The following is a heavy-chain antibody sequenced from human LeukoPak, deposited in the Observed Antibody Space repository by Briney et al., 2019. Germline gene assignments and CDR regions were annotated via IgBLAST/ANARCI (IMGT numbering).Heavy chain of an antibody. V-gene: IGHV1-69*13. CDR2: IIPIFGTA. CDR1: GGTFSSYA. Sequence: SVKVSCKASGGTFSSYAISWVRQAPGQGLEWMGGIIPIFGTANYAQKFQGRVTITADESTSTAYMELSSLRSEDTAVYYCARATLSRGYSGYVNFDYWGQGTLVTVSS. CDR3: ARATLSRGYSGYVNFDY. D-gene: IGHD5-12*01. J-gene: IGHJ4*02.